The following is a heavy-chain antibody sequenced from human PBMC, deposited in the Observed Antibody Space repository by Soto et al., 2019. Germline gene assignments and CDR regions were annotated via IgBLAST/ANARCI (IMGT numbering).Heavy chain of an antibody. Sequence: PSETLSLTCTVSGGSISSYYWSWIRQPPGKGLEWIGYIYYSGSTNYNPSLKSRVTISVDTSKNQFSLKLSSVTAADTAVYYCAIDTPEYYDSSGFDYWGQGTPVTVSS. D-gene: IGHD3-22*01. CDR1: GGSISSYY. V-gene: IGHV4-59*01. CDR2: IYYSGST. CDR3: AIDTPEYYDSSGFDY. J-gene: IGHJ4*02.